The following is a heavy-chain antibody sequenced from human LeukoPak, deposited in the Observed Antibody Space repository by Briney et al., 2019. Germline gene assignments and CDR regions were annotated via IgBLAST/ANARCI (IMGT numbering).Heavy chain of an antibody. CDR2: ISGGGGST. Sequence: GGSLRLSCAASGFTFSSYAMTWVRQAPGKGLEWVSAISGGGGSTYYSDSVKGRFTISRDNSKNTLYLQMNSLRAEDTAVYYCARRAGAYSHPYDYWGQGTLVTVSS. V-gene: IGHV3-23*01. J-gene: IGHJ4*02. D-gene: IGHD4/OR15-4a*01. CDR3: ARRAGAYSHPYDY. CDR1: GFTFSSYA.